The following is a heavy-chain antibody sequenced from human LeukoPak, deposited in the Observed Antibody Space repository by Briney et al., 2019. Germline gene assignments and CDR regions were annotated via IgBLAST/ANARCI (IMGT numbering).Heavy chain of an antibody. V-gene: IGHV3-30*03. Sequence: GGSLRLSCAASGFTFSSYGMHWVRQAPGKGLEWVAVISYDGSNKYYADSVKGRFTISRDNSNNTLYLQMNSLRAEDTALYYCARRIAAAATGNYYSYGMDVWGQGTTVTVSS. CDR1: GFTFSSYG. CDR3: ARRIAAAATGNYYSYGMDV. J-gene: IGHJ6*02. D-gene: IGHD6-13*01. CDR2: ISYDGSNK.